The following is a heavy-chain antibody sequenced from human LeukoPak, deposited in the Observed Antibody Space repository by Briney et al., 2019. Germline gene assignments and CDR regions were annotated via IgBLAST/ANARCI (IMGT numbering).Heavy chain of an antibody. D-gene: IGHD6-13*01. CDR2: IYYSGST. CDR1: DDSISSYY. J-gene: IGHJ4*02. V-gene: IGHV4-59*01. CDR3: ARGGYSSSFAY. Sequence: SETLSLTCTVSDDSISSYYWSWIRQPPGKGLEWIGYIYYSGSTNYNPSLKSRVTISVDTSKNQFSLKLSSVTAADTAVYYCARGGYSSSFAYWGQGTLVTVSS.